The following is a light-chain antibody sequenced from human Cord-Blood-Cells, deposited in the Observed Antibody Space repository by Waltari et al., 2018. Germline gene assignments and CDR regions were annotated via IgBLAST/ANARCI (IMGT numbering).Light chain of an antibody. J-gene: IGLJ3*02. V-gene: IGLV2-23*03. CDR2: EGS. Sequence: QSALTQPASVSGSPGQSITISCTATRSDVGSYNLVSSYQQHPGKAPKLMIYEGSKRPSGVSNRFSGSKSGNTASLTISGLQAEDEADYYCCSYAGSSTFGVFGGGTKLTVL. CDR3: CSYAGSSTFGV. CDR1: RSDVGSYNL.